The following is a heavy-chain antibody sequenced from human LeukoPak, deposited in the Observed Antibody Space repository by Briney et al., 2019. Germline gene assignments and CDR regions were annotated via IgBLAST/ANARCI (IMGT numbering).Heavy chain of an antibody. V-gene: IGHV1-18*01. CDR2: ISAYNGNT. Sequence: GASVKVSCKASGYTFTSYGISWVRQAPGQGLEWMGWISAYNGNTNYAQKLQGRVTMTTDTSTGTAYMELRSLRSDDTAVYYCARDRSSWYHGNFDYWGQGTLVTVSS. CDR3: ARDRSSWYHGNFDY. J-gene: IGHJ4*02. D-gene: IGHD6-13*01. CDR1: GYTFTSYG.